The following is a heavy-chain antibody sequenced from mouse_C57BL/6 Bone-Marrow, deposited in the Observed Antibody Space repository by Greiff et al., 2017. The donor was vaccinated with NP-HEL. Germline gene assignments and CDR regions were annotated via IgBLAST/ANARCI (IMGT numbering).Heavy chain of an antibody. CDR1: GFNIKDDY. Sequence: VQLQQSGAELVRPGASVKLSCTASGFNIKDDYMHWVKQRPEQGLEWIGWIDPENGDTEYASKFQGKATITADTSSNTAYLQLSSLTSEDTAVYYCTIIYYGNYVSSLFAYWGQGTLVTVSA. J-gene: IGHJ3*01. V-gene: IGHV14-4*01. CDR3: TIIYYGNYVSSLFAY. CDR2: IDPENGDT. D-gene: IGHD2-1*01.